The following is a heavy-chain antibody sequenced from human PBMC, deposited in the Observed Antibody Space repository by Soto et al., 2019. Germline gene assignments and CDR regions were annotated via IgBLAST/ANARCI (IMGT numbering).Heavy chain of an antibody. CDR3: ATDTYNLWTK. Sequence: EVRLMESGGGLVQPGESLKLSCRVSGLPATYNYMSWVRQAPGKGLEWVSVFYYGGQTYYADSVKGRFTISRDNSQNTLYLDITSLSPADTAVYYCATDTYNLWTKWGQGTLVTVSS. CDR2: FYYGGQT. J-gene: IGHJ4*02. V-gene: IGHV3-53*04. CDR1: GLPATYNY. D-gene: IGHD2-21*01.